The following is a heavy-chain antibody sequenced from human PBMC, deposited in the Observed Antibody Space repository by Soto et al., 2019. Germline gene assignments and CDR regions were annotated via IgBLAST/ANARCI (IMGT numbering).Heavy chain of an antibody. CDR3: ARDPPPGVAVAGGFDY. D-gene: IGHD6-19*01. V-gene: IGHV6-1*01. J-gene: IGHJ4*02. CDR2: TYYRSKWYN. CDR1: GDSVSSNSAA. Sequence: SQILSLTCAISGDSVSSNSAAWNWIRQSPSRGLEWLGRTYYRSKWYNDYAVSVKSRITINPDTSKNQFSLQLNSVTPEDTAVYYCARDPPPGVAVAGGFDYWGQGTLVTVSS.